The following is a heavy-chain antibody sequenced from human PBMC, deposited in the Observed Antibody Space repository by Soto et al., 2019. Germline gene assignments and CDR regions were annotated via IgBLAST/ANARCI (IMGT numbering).Heavy chain of an antibody. V-gene: IGHV5-51*01. CDR3: ARIGSIAAAPRP. CDR2: IYPGDSDI. J-gene: IGHJ5*02. Sequence: PGESLKISCKGSGYSFTSYWIAWVRQVPGKGLELMGVIYPGDSDIRYSPSFQGHVTISADKSISTAYLQWSSLKASDTAMYYCARIGSIAAAPRPWGQGTLVTVSS. CDR1: GYSFTSYW. D-gene: IGHD6-13*01.